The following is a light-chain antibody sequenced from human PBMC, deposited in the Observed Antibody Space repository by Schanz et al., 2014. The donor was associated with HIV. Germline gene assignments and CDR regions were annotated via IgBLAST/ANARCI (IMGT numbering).Light chain of an antibody. V-gene: IGKV1-33*01. Sequence: DIQMTQSPSSLSASVGDRVTITCQASQDISNYLNWYQQKPGKAPKLLISDASNLEIGVPSRFRQSQSQTHFTFTISSLQPEDIATYYCQQYDTLPFTFGPGTKVDSK. CDR1: QDISNY. CDR3: QQYDTLPFT. CDR2: DAS. J-gene: IGKJ3*01.